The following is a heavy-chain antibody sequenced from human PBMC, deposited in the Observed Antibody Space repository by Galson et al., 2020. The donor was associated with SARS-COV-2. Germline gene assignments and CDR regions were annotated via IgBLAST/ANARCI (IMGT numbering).Heavy chain of an antibody. V-gene: IGHV3-30*04. CDR1: GFSFKTYA. J-gene: IGHJ5*02. CDR2: ISNDGNSK. Sequence: TGGSLRLSCGASGFSFKTYAMHWVRQAPGKGLEWVAFISNDGNSKSYADSVKGRFTISRDNSKNMLYIQMDSLRSEDTAVYSCVRDSACSSATCNYLGRFNPWGQGTRVTVSS. D-gene: IGHD2-2*01. CDR3: VRDSACSSATCNYLGRFNP.